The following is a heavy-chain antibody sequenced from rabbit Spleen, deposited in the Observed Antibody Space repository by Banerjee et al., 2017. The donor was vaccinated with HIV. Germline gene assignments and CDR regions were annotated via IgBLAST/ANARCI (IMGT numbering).Heavy chain of an antibody. J-gene: IGHJ4*01. CDR1: GVSFSDKDV. V-gene: IGHV1S45*01. CDR3: ARDLVAVIGWNFNL. CDR2: INAVTGKA. D-gene: IGHD1-1*01. Sequence: EHLEESGGGLVKPEGSLTLTCKASGVSFSDKDVMCWVRQAPGKGLEWIACINAVTGKAVYASWAKGRFTMSRTSSTTVTLQMTGLIAADTATYFCARDLVAVIGWNFNLWSQGTLVTVS.